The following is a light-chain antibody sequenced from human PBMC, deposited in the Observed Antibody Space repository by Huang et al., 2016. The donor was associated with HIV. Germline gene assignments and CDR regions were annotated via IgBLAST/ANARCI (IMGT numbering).Light chain of an antibody. CDR3: MQGVHWPPYT. Sequence: DVVMTQSPLSLPVTLGQPASISCRSSQSLVYSDGNTYLNWFHQRPGQSPRRLIDKVSNRDYGVPDRFSGSGSGTDFTLKISRVEAEDVGVYYCMQGVHWPPYTFGQGTKLEIK. CDR1: QSLVYSDGNTY. CDR2: KVS. J-gene: IGKJ2*01. V-gene: IGKV2-30*01.